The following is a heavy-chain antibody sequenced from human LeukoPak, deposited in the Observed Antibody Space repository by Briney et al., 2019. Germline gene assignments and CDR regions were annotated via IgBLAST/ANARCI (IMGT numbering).Heavy chain of an antibody. V-gene: IGHV4-59*12. J-gene: IGHJ4*02. CDR2: IYYSGRT. D-gene: IGHD3-3*01. CDR3: VLNLDYDFWSGYQTY. Sequence: PSETLSLTCTVSGGSINSYYWSWIRQPPGKGLEWIGYIYYSGRTNYNPSLKSRVTISVHTSKNQFSLKLSSVTAADTAVYYCVLNLDYDFWSGYQTYWGQGTLVTVSS. CDR1: GGSINSYY.